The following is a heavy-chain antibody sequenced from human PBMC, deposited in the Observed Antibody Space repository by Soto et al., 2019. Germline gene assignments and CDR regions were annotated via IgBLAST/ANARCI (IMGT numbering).Heavy chain of an antibody. D-gene: IGHD6-13*01. CDR1: GFTFSSYG. V-gene: IGHV3-30*18. CDR3: AKDLHPAAADPHDYFDY. CDR2: ISYDGSNK. J-gene: IGHJ4*02. Sequence: PGGTLRLSCAASGFTFSSYGMHWVRQTPSKELEWVAVISYDGSNKYYADSVKGRFTISRDNSKNTLYLQMNSLRAEDTAVYYCAKDLHPAAADPHDYFDYWGQGTLVTVSS.